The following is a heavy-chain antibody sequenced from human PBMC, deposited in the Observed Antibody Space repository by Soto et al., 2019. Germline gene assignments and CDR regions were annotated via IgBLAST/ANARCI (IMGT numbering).Heavy chain of an antibody. J-gene: IGHJ6*02. CDR1: GFTFSSYG. V-gene: IGHV3-30*18. CDR3: AKDLRFLEWLSRYVMAV. D-gene: IGHD3-3*01. CDR2: ISYDGSNK. Sequence: GGSLRLSCAASGFTFSSYGMHWVRQAPGKGLEWVAVISYDGSNKYYADSVKGRFTISRDNSKNTLYLQMNSLRAEDTAVYYCAKDLRFLEWLSRYVMAVWGQGTTVPVSS.